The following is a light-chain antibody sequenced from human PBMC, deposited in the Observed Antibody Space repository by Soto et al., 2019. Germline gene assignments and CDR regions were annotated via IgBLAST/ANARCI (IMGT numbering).Light chain of an antibody. CDR3: QQRSNWPLT. J-gene: IGKJ4*01. CDR1: QSVSTY. CDR2: DAS. V-gene: IGKV3-11*01. Sequence: ILMTQSPVTLSLSPGYRATLSCRASQSVSTYLAWYQQKPGQAPSLLIFDASDRATGIPARFSGSGSGTDFTLTISSLEPQDFAIYYCQQRSNWPLTFGGGTKVDIK.